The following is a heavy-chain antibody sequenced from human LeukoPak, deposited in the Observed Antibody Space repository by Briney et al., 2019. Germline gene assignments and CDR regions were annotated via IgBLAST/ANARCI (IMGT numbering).Heavy chain of an antibody. CDR3: ARAAVAAPGDV. V-gene: IGHV3-7*04. CDR2: IEPDGSEK. D-gene: IGHD6-19*01. Sequence: PGGSLRLSCAVSGFTFNSYWMAWVHQAPGRGLEWVANIEPDGSEKYYVDSLKGRFTISRDNAENSLYLQMNSLKAEDTAVYYCARAAVAAPGDVWGQGTTVTVSS. J-gene: IGHJ6*02. CDR1: GFTFNSYW.